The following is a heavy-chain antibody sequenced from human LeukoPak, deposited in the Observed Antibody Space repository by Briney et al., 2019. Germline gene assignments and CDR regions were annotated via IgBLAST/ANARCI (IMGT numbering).Heavy chain of an antibody. J-gene: IGHJ3*02. CDR3: AREGQDAFDI. CDR2: ISCYNGDT. Sequence: ASVKVSCKASGYPFNKHGISWVRQAPGQGLEWMGWISCYNGDTHYAQKFQGRVTMTTDTSTTTAYMELRSLRSDDTAVYYCAREGQDAFDIWGQGTMVTVSS. V-gene: IGHV1-18*01. CDR1: GYPFNKHG.